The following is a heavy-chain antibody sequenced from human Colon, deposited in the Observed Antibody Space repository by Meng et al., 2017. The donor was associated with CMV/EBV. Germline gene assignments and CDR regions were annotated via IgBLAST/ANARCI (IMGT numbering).Heavy chain of an antibody. CDR3: ARGVPVLRFLEWLLHGMDV. Sequence: SETLSLTCAVYGGSFSGYYWSWIRQPPGKGLEWIGAINHSGSTNYNPSLKSRVTISVDTSKNQFSLKLSSVTAADTAVYYCARGVPVLRFLEWLLHGMDVWGQGTTVTVSS. D-gene: IGHD3-3*01. CDR2: INHSGST. CDR1: GGSFSGYY. J-gene: IGHJ6*02. V-gene: IGHV4-34*01.